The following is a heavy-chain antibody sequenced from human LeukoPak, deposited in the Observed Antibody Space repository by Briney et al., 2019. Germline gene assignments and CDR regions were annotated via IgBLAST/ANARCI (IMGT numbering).Heavy chain of an antibody. V-gene: IGHV3-74*01. CDR2: ISGDGSRT. Sequence: GGSLTLSCAASGFTFSNYWMHWVRQAPGKGLVWVSRISGDGSRTSYADSVKGRFTISRDNAKNTLYLQMNSLRAEDTAIFYCARVRDGSGSFDYWGQGTLVTVSS. J-gene: IGHJ4*02. D-gene: IGHD3-10*01. CDR3: ARVRDGSGSFDY. CDR1: GFTFSNYW.